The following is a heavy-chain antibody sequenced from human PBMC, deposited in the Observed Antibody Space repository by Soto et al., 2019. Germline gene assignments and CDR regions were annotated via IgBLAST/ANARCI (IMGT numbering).Heavy chain of an antibody. D-gene: IGHD2-15*01. V-gene: IGHV1-69*05. Sequence: QVQLVQSGAEVKKPGSSVKVSCKASGGTFSSYAISWVRQAPGQGLEWMGGIIPIFGTADYAQKFQGRVTXPSXXSXGTAYMELSSLRSEDTAVYYCARHPGRPYYYYGMDVWGQGTTVTVSS. CDR3: ARHPGRPYYYYGMDV. CDR2: IIPIFGTA. J-gene: IGHJ6*02. CDR1: GGTFSSYA.